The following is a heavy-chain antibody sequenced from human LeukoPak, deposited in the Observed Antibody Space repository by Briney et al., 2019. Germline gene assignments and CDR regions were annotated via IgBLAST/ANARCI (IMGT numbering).Heavy chain of an antibody. CDR1: GFTFSTYD. V-gene: IGHV3-21*01. CDR2: IGSSSSYI. Sequence: PGGSLRLSCAASGFTFSTYDMTWVRQAPGKGLEWVSSIGSSSSYIYYTDSVKGRFIISRDNAKNSLYLQMNSLRAEDTAVYYCAKDAWFDYWGQGTLVTVSS. CDR3: AKDAWFDY. J-gene: IGHJ5*01.